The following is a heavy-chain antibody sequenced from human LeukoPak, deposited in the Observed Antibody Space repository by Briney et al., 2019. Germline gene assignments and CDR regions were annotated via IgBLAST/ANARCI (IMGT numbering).Heavy chain of an antibody. CDR2: FDPEDGET. J-gene: IGHJ4*02. V-gene: IGHV1-24*01. CDR1: GYTLTELS. CDR3: ATHPWEYDSSEL. Sequence: GASVKVSCKVSGYTLTELSMHWVRQAPGKGLEWMGGFDPEDGETIYAQKFQGRVTMTEDTSTDTAYMELSSLRSEDTAVYYCATHPWEYDSSELWGRGTLVTVSS. D-gene: IGHD3-22*01.